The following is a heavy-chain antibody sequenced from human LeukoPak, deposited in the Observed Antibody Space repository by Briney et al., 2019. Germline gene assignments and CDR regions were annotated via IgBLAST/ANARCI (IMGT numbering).Heavy chain of an antibody. CDR1: GFTFSSYA. CDR2: FSRSGPDT. Sequence: PGGSLRLSCAASGFTFSSYAMSWVRQAPGKGPEWVSTFSRSGPDTYYADSVKGRFTIFRDNSKNTLFLQMNNLRAEDTAVYYCARGSLGSWYYFDQWGQGTLVTVSS. D-gene: IGHD6-13*01. CDR3: ARGSLGSWYYFDQ. V-gene: IGHV3-23*01. J-gene: IGHJ4*02.